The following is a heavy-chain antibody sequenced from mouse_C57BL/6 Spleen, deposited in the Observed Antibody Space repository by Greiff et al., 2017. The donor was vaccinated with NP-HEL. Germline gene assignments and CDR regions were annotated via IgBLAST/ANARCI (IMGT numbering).Heavy chain of an antibody. V-gene: IGHV1-5*01. Sequence: EVQLQQSGTVLARPGASVKMSCKTSGYTFTSYWMHWVNQRPGQGLEWIGAIYPGNSDTSYNQKFKGKAKLTAVTSASTAYMELSSLTNEDSAVYYCTRGRDPYYAMDYWGQGTSVTVSS. CDR2: IYPGNSDT. J-gene: IGHJ4*01. CDR1: GYTFTSYW. CDR3: TRGRDPYYAMDY. D-gene: IGHD3-3*01.